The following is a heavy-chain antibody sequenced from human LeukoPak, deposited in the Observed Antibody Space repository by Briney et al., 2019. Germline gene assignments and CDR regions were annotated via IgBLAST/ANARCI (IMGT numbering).Heavy chain of an antibody. J-gene: IGHJ4*02. Sequence: GGPLRLSCAASGFTFRSYWMSWGPQGPGKGLEWGANIKDDGSEKYYVDSVKGRFTISRDNAKNSLSLQMNSLRAEDTAVYYCARSRAHGYWGPGTLVTVSS. V-gene: IGHV3-7*05. CDR3: ARSRAHGY. CDR2: IKDDGSEK. CDR1: GFTFRSYW.